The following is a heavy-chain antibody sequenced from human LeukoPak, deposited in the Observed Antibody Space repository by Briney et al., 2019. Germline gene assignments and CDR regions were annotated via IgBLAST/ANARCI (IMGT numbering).Heavy chain of an antibody. CDR2: IYPGDSDT. D-gene: IGHD3-22*01. CDR1: GHSFTSYW. V-gene: IGHV5-51*01. J-gene: IGHJ3*02. Sequence: GESLKISCKGSGHSFTSYWIGWVRQMPGKGLEWMGIIYPGDSDTRYSPSFQGQVTISADKSISTAYLQWSSLMASDTAMYYCARQDLWHYYDSSGSHDAFDIWGQGTMVTVSS. CDR3: ARQDLWHYYDSSGSHDAFDI.